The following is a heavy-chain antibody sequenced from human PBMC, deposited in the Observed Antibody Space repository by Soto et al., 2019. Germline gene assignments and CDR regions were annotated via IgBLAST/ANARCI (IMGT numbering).Heavy chain of an antibody. Sequence: ASVKVSCKVSGYTLTELSMHWVGQAPGKGLEWMGGFDPEDGETIYAQKFQGRVTITEDTSTDTAHMELSSLRSEDTAVYYCATWGSSGWKSYYFEYWGQGTLVTVPS. CDR2: FDPEDGET. D-gene: IGHD6-19*01. CDR3: ATWGSSGWKSYYFEY. J-gene: IGHJ4*02. V-gene: IGHV1-24*01. CDR1: GYTLTELS.